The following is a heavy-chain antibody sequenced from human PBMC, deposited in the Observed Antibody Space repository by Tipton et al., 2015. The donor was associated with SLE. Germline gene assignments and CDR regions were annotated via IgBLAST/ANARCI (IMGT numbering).Heavy chain of an antibody. CDR3: ARDHVVVPAALAC. CDR2: IWYDGSNK. D-gene: IGHD2-2*01. Sequence: QLVQSGGGVVQPGRSLRLSCAASGFTFSSYGMYWVRQAPGKGLEWVALIWYDGSNKYYADSVEGRFTISRDNSKNTLYLQMNSLRAEDTAVYYCARDHVVVPAALACWGQGTLVTVSS. CDR1: GFTFSSYG. V-gene: IGHV3-33*01. J-gene: IGHJ4*02.